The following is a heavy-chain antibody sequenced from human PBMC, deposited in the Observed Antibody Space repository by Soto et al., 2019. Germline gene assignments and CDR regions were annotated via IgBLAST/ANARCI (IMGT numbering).Heavy chain of an antibody. CDR3: ARGVGTTLVTDKFDY. CDR1: GGSISSGGSY. J-gene: IGHJ4*02. V-gene: IGHV4-31*03. D-gene: IGHD2-21*02. CDR2: IYYSGST. Sequence: QVQLQESGPGLVKPSQTLSLTCTVSGGSISSGGSYWSWIRQHPGKGLEWIGYIYYSGSTYDNPSLKSRVTISVDTSKNQFSLKLSSVTAADTAVYYCARGVGTTLVTDKFDYWGQGTLVTVSS.